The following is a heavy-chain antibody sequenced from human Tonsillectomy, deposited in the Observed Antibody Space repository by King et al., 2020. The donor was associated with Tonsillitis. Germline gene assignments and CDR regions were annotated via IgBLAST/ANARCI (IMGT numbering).Heavy chain of an antibody. V-gene: IGHV3-15*01. CDR2: IKSKTDGVTT. D-gene: IGHD3-22*01. CDR1: GFTFSNAW. Sequence: VQLVESGGGLVKPGGSLRLSCAASGFTFSNAWMSWVRQAPGKGLEWVGRIKSKTDGVTTDYAAPVEGSFTISREESKITLYLQMNSLKPEDTAVYYCTSVGHYCDSSAADYWGQGTLVTVSS. J-gene: IGHJ4*02. CDR3: TSVGHYCDSSAADY.